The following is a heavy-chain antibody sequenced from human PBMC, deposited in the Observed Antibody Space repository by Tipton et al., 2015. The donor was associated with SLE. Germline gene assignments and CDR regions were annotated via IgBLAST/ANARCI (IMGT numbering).Heavy chain of an antibody. V-gene: IGHV4-39*07. J-gene: IGHJ6*02. CDR3: ARGPAGSYDYGMDV. CDR2: IYYSRST. Sequence: TLSLTCTVSGGSISSSSYYWGWIRQPPGKGLEWIGSIYYSRSTYYNPSLKSRVTISVDTSKNQFSLKLSSVTAADTAVYYCARGPAGSYDYGMDVWGQGTTVTVSS. D-gene: IGHD3-10*01. CDR1: GGSISSSSYY.